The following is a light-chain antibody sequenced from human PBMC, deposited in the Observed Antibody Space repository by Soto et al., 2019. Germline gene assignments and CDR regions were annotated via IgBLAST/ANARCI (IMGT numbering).Light chain of an antibody. J-gene: IGLJ2*01. CDR1: SSDVGGYNY. V-gene: IGLV2-14*01. CDR3: SSYTSSSTAVV. Sequence: QSVLTQPASVCGSPGQSITISCTGTSSDVGGYNYVSWYQQHPGKAPKLMIYDVSNRPSGVSNRFSGSKSGNTASLTISGLQAEDEADYYCSSYTSSSTAVVFGGGTKVTVL. CDR2: DVS.